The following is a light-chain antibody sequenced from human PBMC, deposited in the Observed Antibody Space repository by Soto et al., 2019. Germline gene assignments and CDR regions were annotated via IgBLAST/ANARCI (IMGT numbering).Light chain of an antibody. CDR3: QQYYSYPRT. CDR2: DAS. CDR1: QSVTDNY. J-gene: IGKJ1*01. V-gene: IGKV3-20*01. Sequence: EIVLTQSPGTLSLSPVERATLSGMASQSVTDNYLAWYQQKPGQAPRLLIYDASTRATGIPVRFSGSGSGTEFTLTISCLQSEDFATYYCQQYYSYPRTFGQGTKVDIK.